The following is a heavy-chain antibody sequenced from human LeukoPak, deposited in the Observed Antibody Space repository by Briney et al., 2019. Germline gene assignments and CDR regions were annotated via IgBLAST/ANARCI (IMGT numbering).Heavy chain of an antibody. V-gene: IGHV3-11*01. CDR3: ASKIYGSDNYIDY. CDR1: GFTFSDYY. CDR2: LSSGGSMI. J-gene: IGHJ4*02. D-gene: IGHD3-10*01. Sequence: KAGGSLRLSCVASGFTFSDYYINWIRQAPGMGLEWIAYLSSGGSMIYYADSVKGRFAISSDNAKNSVYLQMNSLRAKDTALYNCASKIYGSDNYIDYWGQGSLVTVSS.